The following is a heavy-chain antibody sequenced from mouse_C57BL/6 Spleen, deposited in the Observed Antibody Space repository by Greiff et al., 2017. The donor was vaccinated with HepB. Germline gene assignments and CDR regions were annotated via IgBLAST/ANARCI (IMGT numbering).Heavy chain of an antibody. Sequence: QVQLKQPGAELVKPGASVKMSCKASGYTFTSYWITWVKQRPGQGLEWIGDIYPGSGSTNYNEKFKSKATLTVDTSSSTAYMQLSSLTSEDSAVYYCARSGITTGVGGYWGQGTTLTVSS. CDR2: IYPGSGST. J-gene: IGHJ2*01. D-gene: IGHD1-1*01. V-gene: IGHV1-55*01. CDR3: ARSGITTGVGGY. CDR1: GYTFTSYW.